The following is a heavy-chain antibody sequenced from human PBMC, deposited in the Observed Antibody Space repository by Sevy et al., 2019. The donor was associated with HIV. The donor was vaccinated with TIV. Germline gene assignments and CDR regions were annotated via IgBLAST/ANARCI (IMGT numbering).Heavy chain of an antibody. V-gene: IGHV1-3*01. CDR1: GYTFISYA. Sequence: ASVKVSCKASGYTFISYAIHWVLQAPGQGLQWMGWINAAGGNTKYSQNFQGRVTFSTDTSANTAYMELSSLRSEDTAVYYCARRGTGLDYYYGMDVWGQRTTVTVSS. D-gene: IGHD1-1*01. J-gene: IGHJ6*02. CDR2: INAAGGNT. CDR3: ARRGTGLDYYYGMDV.